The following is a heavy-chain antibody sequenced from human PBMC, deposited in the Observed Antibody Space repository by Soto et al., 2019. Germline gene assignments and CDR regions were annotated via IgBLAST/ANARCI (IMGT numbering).Heavy chain of an antibody. CDR2: IYYSEST. Sequence: SETLSLTCTVSGGSISSYYWSWIRQPPGKGLEWIGYIYYSESTNYNPSLKSRVTISVDTPKNHFSLKLSAVTAADTAVYYCARHRSLYIAASGFDSWGQGTPVT. J-gene: IGHJ4*02. V-gene: IGHV4-59*08. CDR3: ARHRSLYIAASGFDS. D-gene: IGHD6-13*01. CDR1: GGSISSYY.